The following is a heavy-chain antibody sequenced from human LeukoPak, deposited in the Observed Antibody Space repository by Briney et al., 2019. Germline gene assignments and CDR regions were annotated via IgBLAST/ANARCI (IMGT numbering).Heavy chain of an antibody. J-gene: IGHJ3*02. Sequence: SETLSLTCTVSGAAISSYYWSWIRQPPGKGLEWIGYIYYSGSTNYNPSLKSRVTISVDTSKNQFSLKLSSVTAADTAVYYCARELDAFDIWGQGTMVTVSS. CDR2: IYYSGST. CDR3: ARELDAFDI. V-gene: IGHV4-59*01. CDR1: GAAISSYY.